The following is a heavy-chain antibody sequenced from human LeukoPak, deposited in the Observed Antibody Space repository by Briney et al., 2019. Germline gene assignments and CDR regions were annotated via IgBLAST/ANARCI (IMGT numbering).Heavy chain of an antibody. Sequence: SETLSLTCTVSGDSISSSPFYWGWIRQPPGKGLEWIASMGSNGNTYYNASPKSRATISIDTSKNQFSLKVTSVTAADTAVYYCAKHRAVGATSEYFDYWGQGTLVTVSS. J-gene: IGHJ4*02. CDR3: AKHRAVGATSEYFDY. CDR1: GDSISSSPFY. CDR2: MGSNGNT. V-gene: IGHV4-39*01. D-gene: IGHD1-26*01.